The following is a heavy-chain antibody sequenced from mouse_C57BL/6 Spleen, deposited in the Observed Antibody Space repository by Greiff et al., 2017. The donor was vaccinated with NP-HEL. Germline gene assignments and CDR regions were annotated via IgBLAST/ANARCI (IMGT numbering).Heavy chain of an antibody. CDR3: AREGIISTFDY. CDR2: INPNNGGT. Sequence: EVQLQQSGPELVKPGASVKISCKASGYTFTDYYMNWVKQSHGKSLEWIGDINPNNGGTSYNQKFKGKATLTVDKSSSTAYMELRSLTSEDSAVYYCAREGIISTFDYWGQGTTLTVSS. D-gene: IGHD2-4*01. J-gene: IGHJ2*01. V-gene: IGHV1-26*01. CDR1: GYTFTDYY.